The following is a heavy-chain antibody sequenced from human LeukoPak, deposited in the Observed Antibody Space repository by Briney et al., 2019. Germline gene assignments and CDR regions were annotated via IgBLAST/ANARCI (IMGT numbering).Heavy chain of an antibody. CDR3: ARYSSSWYFDY. D-gene: IGHD6-19*01. CDR1: GGSISSSSYY. Sequence: SETLSLTCTVSGGSISSSSYYWGWIRQPPGKGLEWIGSIYYSGSTYYNPSLKSRVTISVDTSKNQFSLKLSSVTAADTAVYYCARYSSSWYFDYWGQGTLVTVSS. V-gene: IGHV4-39*01. J-gene: IGHJ4*02. CDR2: IYYSGST.